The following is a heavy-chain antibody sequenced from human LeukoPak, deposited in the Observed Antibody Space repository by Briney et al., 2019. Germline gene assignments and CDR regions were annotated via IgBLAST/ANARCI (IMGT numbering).Heavy chain of an antibody. CDR1: GGSFSGYY. CDR2: INHSGST. J-gene: IGHJ6*03. Sequence: SETLSLTCAVYGGSFSGYYWSWIRQPPGKGLEWIGEINHSGSTNYNPSLKSRVTISVDTSKNQFSLKLSSVSAADTAVYYCVRGRRYCSGGSCVRHYNYYYYYYMDVSGKGTTVTVSS. D-gene: IGHD2-15*01. V-gene: IGHV4-34*01. CDR3: VRGRRYCSGGSCVRHYNYYYYYYMDV.